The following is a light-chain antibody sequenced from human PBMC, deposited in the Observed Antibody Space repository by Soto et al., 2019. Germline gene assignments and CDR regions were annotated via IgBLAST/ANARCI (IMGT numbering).Light chain of an antibody. V-gene: IGLV4-60*02. Sequence: QLVLTQSSSASASLGSSVKLTCTLSSGHSSYIIAWHQQQPGKAPRYLMKLEGSGSYNKGSGVPDRFSGSSSGADRYLTISNLQFEDEAEYYCETWDSNTRVFGTGTKLTVL. J-gene: IGLJ1*01. CDR2: LEGSGSY. CDR3: ETWDSNTRV. CDR1: SGHSSYI.